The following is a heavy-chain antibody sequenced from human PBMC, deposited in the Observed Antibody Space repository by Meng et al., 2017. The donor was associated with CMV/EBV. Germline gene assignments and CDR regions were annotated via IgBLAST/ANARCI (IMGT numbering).Heavy chain of an antibody. V-gene: IGHV3-73*01. J-gene: IGHJ4*02. D-gene: IGHD1-1*01. CDR2: IKNKGENYGT. CDR1: GFTFSDSL. CDR3: ISWNDSNYYHFDS. Sequence: GESLKISCEASGFTFSDSLMHWVRQAPGKGLEWVCRIKNKGENYGTTYGASVTGKFTISRDDSKNTAYLQMNNLKTEDPAVYYCISWNDSNYYHFDSWGQGTLVTVSS.